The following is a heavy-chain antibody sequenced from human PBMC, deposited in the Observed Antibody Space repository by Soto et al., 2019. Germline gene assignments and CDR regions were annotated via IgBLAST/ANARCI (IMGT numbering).Heavy chain of an antibody. V-gene: IGHV3-23*01. CDR1: GFTFSSYA. Sequence: PGGSLRLSCAASGFTFSSYAMSWVRQAPGKGLEWVSAISGSGGSTYYADSVKGRFTISRDNSKNTLYLQMNSLRAEDTAVYYCAKDGSPFDYGDPGHFDYWGQGTLVTVSS. D-gene: IGHD4-17*01. CDR3: AKDGSPFDYGDPGHFDY. J-gene: IGHJ4*02. CDR2: ISGSGGST.